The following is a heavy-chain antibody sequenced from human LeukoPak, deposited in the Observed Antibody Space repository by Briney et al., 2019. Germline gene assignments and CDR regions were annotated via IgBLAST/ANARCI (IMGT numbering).Heavy chain of an antibody. Sequence: GASVKVSCKASGYTFTSYAMHWVRQAPGQRLEWMGWINAGNGNTKYSQEFQGRVTITRDTSASTAYMELSSLRSEDTAVYYCARDAPDDSSGYYFDYWGQGTLVTVSS. D-gene: IGHD3-22*01. V-gene: IGHV1-3*03. CDR2: INAGNGNT. CDR3: ARDAPDDSSGYYFDY. CDR1: GYTFTSYA. J-gene: IGHJ4*02.